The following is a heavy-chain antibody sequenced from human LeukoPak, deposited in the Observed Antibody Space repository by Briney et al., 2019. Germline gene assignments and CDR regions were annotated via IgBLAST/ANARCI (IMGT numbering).Heavy chain of an antibody. Sequence: GASVKVSCKASGGTFSSYAISWVRQAPGQGLEWMGRIIPILGIANYAQKLQGRVTMTTDTSTSTAYMELRSLRSDDTAVYYCAGKYSSSWYWFDPWGQGTLVTVSS. D-gene: IGHD6-13*01. V-gene: IGHV1-69*04. J-gene: IGHJ5*02. CDR2: IIPILGIA. CDR1: GGTFSSYA. CDR3: AGKYSSSWYWFDP.